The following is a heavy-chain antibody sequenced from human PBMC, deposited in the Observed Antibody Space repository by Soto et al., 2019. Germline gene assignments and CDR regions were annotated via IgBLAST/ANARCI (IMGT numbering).Heavy chain of an antibody. CDR2: ISYDGSNK. V-gene: IGHV3-30-3*01. CDR3: ARGLYCSSTSCYGYGMDV. D-gene: IGHD2-2*01. J-gene: IGHJ6*02. CDR1: GFTFSSYA. Sequence: GGSLRLSCAASGFTFSSYAMHWVRQAPGKGLEWVAVISYDGSNKYYADSVQGRFTISRDNSKNTLYLQMNSLSAEDTAVYYCARGLYCSSTSCYGYGMDVWGQGTTVTVSS.